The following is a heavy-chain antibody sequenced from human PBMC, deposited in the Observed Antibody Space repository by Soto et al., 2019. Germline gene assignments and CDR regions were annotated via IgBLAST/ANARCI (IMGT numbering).Heavy chain of an antibody. CDR1: GYSISSGYY. CDR2: IYHSGST. D-gene: IGHD3-22*01. V-gene: IGHV4-38-2*02. J-gene: IGHJ3*02. CDR3: ARDKSYDSSGYYYVAFDI. Sequence: TSETLSLTCAVSGYSISSGYYWGWIRQPPGKGLEWIGSIYHSGSTYYNPSLKSRVTISVDTSKNQFSLKLSSVTAADTAVYYCARDKSYDSSGYYYVAFDIWGQGTMVTVSS.